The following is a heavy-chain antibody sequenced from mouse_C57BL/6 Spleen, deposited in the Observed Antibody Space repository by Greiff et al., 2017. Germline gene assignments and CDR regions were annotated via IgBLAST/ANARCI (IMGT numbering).Heavy chain of an antibody. V-gene: IGHV5-16*01. CDR2: INYDGSST. Sequence: EVKLMESEGGLVQPGSSMKLSCTASGFTFSDYYMAWVRQVPEKGLEWVANINYDGSSTYYLDSLKSRFIISRDNAKNILYLQMSSLKSEDTATYYCARHGYDDAMDYWGQGTSVTVSS. J-gene: IGHJ4*01. CDR1: GFTFSDYY. CDR3: ARHGYDDAMDY. D-gene: IGHD2-2*01.